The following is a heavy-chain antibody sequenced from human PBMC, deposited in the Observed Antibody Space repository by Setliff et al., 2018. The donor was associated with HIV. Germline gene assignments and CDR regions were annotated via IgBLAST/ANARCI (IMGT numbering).Heavy chain of an antibody. CDR3: ARVEGSLRGYFDWTYYFDY. V-gene: IGHV1-69*06. CDR1: GGTFSSHA. J-gene: IGHJ4*02. Sequence: ASVKVSCKASGGTFSSHAISWVRQAPGQGLEWMGGIIPIFGTANYAQKLQGRVTMTADTSTSTAYMELRSLRSDDTAVYYCARVEGSLRGYFDWTYYFDYWGQGTLVTVSS. CDR2: IIPIFGTA. D-gene: IGHD3-9*01.